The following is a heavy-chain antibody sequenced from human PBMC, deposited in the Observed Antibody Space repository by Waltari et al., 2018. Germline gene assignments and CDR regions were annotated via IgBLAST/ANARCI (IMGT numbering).Heavy chain of an antibody. D-gene: IGHD6-19*01. CDR1: GFTFSHSW. J-gene: IGHJ4*02. CDR2: MSLDGSIV. V-gene: IGHV3-74*01. Sequence: EVQLVESGGGLVQPGGSLRLSCAAYGFTFSHSWLYWVRKSPGKGLVFVSRMSLDGSIVNHADSLKGRFTISRDNAKSTLFLQMNSLGVDDTALYYCVTTGVAGFYWGQGTRVTVSS. CDR3: VTTGVAGFY.